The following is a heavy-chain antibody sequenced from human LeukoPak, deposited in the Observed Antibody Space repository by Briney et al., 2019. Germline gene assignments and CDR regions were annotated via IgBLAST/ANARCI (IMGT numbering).Heavy chain of an antibody. CDR2: ISEDGSEK. CDR1: GFPFSSYW. V-gene: IGHV3-7*01. CDR3: ARDWGYSGYDLDY. Sequence: QPGGSLSLSCAASGFPFSSYWMSWARQPPGKGLEWVAKISEDGSEKYYVDSVKGRFIISRDNAKKSLYLQMNSLRTEETAVYYCARDWGYSGYDLDYWGQGTLVTVSS. J-gene: IGHJ4*02. D-gene: IGHD5-12*01.